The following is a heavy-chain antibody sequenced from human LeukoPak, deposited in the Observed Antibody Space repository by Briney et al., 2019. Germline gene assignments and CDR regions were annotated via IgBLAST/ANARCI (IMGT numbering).Heavy chain of an antibody. CDR1: GYTLTELS. D-gene: IGHD6-19*01. CDR2: FDPEDGET. Sequence: ASVKVSCKVSGYTLTELSMHWVRQAPGKGLEWMGGFDPEDGETIYAQKFQGRVTMTEDTSTDTAYMELSSLRSEDTAVYYCATSSREWLAWNPQSWGQGTLVTVSS. V-gene: IGHV1-24*01. J-gene: IGHJ4*02. CDR3: ATSSREWLAWNPQS.